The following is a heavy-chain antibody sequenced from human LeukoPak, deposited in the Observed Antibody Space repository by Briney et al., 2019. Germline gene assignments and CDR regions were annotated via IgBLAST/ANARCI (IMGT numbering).Heavy chain of an antibody. CDR1: GGSISSYY. CDR2: IYYSGST. Sequence: SETLSLTCTVSGGSISSYYWSWIRQPPGKGLEWIAEIYYSGSTNHNPSLKSRVTISVGTSKNQFSLKLSSVTAADTAVYYCARRDFWSGYHYWGQGTLVTVST. CDR3: ARRDFWSGYHY. D-gene: IGHD3-3*01. V-gene: IGHV4-59*12. J-gene: IGHJ4*02.